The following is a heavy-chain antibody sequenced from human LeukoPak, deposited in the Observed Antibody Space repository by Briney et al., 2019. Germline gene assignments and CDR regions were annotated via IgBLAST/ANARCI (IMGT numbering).Heavy chain of an antibody. J-gene: IGHJ4*02. CDR1: GFTFSSYA. CDR3: AKDRGGYCSSTSCYRISHFDY. D-gene: IGHD2-2*01. CDR2: ISGSGGST. V-gene: IGHV3-23*01. Sequence: GGSLRLSCAASGFTFSSYAMSWVRQAPGKGLEWVSAISGSGGSTYYADSVKGRFTISRDNSKNTLYLQMNSLRAEDTAVYYCAKDRGGYCSSTSCYRISHFDYWGQGTLVTVSS.